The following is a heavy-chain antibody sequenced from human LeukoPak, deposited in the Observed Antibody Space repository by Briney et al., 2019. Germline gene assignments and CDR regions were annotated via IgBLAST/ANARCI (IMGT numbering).Heavy chain of an antibody. CDR1: GGTFSSYA. D-gene: IGHD1-1*01. V-gene: IGHV1-69*06. CDR3: ARVPSWKGYKDV. CDR2: IIPIFGTA. J-gene: IGHJ6*03. Sequence: SVKVSCKASGGTFSSYAISWVRQAPGQGLEWMGGIIPIFGTANYAQKFQGRVTITADKSTSTAYMELSSLRAEDTAVYYCARVPSWKGYKDVWGKGTTVTVSS.